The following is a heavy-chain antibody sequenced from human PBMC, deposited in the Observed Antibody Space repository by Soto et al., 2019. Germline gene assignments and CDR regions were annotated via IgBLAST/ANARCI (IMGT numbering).Heavy chain of an antibody. CDR3: ARGIDQYKIHS. Sequence: SETLSLTCAVYDGSIYYRSWIRQSPGKGLEWIGEIHPSGNTDYNPSLASRVTISEDTSNSRFSLKLDSVTAADSGVYYCARGIDQYKIHSWGPGTVVTVSS. D-gene: IGHD1-1*01. CDR2: IHPSGNT. J-gene: IGHJ4*02. CDR1: DGSIYY. V-gene: IGHV4-34*01.